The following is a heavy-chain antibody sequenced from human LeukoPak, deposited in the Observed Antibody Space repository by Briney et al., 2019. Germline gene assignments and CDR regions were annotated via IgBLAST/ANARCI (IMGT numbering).Heavy chain of an antibody. CDR3: ARSEAVAGPFDY. J-gene: IGHJ4*02. V-gene: IGHV4-4*07. CDR1: GGSISSYY. D-gene: IGHD6-19*01. CDR2: IYTSGST. Sequence: SETLSLTCTVSGGSISSYYWSWIRQPAGKGLEWIGRIYTSGSTNYTPSLKSRVTMSVDTSKNQFSLKLSSVTAADTAVYYCARSEAVAGPFDYWGQGTLVTVSS.